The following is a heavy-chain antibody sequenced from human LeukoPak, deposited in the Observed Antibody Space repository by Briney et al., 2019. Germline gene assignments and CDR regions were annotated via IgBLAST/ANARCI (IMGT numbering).Heavy chain of an antibody. V-gene: IGHV3-7*03. CDR2: INQNGGVK. CDR1: GFTFSSYW. J-gene: IGHJ4*02. Sequence: HSGGSLRLSCAASGFTFSSYWMHWVRQAPGKGLEWVATINQNGGVKYYVDSVKGRFTISRDNAKTSLFLQMNSLRIDDTAMYYCTRTVNSASDFWGQGTLVTVSS. CDR3: TRTVNSASDF. D-gene: IGHD4-23*01.